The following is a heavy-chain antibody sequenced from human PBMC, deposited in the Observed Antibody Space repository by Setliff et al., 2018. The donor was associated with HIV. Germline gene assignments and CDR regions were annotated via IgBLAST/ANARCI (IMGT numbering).Heavy chain of an antibody. V-gene: IGHV3-11*05. J-gene: IGHJ4*02. CDR2: ISGSGDYA. CDR3: ARDLSGWNYFDS. CDR1: GFTFSDYY. D-gene: IGHD6-19*01. Sequence: GGSLRLSCAASGFTFSDYYMNWIRQAPGKGLEWVSFISGSGDYAKYADSVKGRFTVSRDNAKSSLFLQMNSLRAEDTAVYYCARDLSGWNYFDSWGQGTLVTVSS.